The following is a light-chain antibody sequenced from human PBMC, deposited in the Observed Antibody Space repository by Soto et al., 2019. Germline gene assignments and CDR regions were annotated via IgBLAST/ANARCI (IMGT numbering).Light chain of an antibody. CDR3: QQYNNYSLYT. J-gene: IGKJ2*01. V-gene: IGKV1-5*01. CDR1: QSISSW. CDR2: DAS. Sequence: DIQMTQSPSTLSASVGDRVTITCRASQSISSWVAWYQQKPGKAPKLLIYDASSLESGVPSRFSGSGSGTEFNLTISSLLPDDFATYYCQQYNNYSLYTFGQGTKLEIK.